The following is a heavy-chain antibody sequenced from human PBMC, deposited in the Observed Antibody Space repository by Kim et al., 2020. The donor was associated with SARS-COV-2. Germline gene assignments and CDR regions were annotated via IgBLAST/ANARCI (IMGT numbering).Heavy chain of an antibody. CDR1: GFSFSDSA. V-gene: IGHV3-73*01. CDR2: IRSKANSYAT. D-gene: IGHD1-1*01. J-gene: IGHJ3*02. CDR3: TRVPGTTLAFWVAYDI. Sequence: GGSLRLSCAASGFSFSDSAMHWVRQASGKGLEWVGRIRSKANSYATTYAASVKGRFTISRDDSKNAAYLQMNSLKTEDTAVYYCTRVPGTTLAFWVAYDIWGKETMVPFSS.